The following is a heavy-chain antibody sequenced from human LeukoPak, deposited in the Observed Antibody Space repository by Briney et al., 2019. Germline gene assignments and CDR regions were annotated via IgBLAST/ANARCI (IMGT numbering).Heavy chain of an antibody. CDR3: ARDYGDYKIDAFDI. J-gene: IGHJ3*02. CDR1: GFTFSSYW. V-gene: IGHV3-7*01. D-gene: IGHD4-17*01. CDR2: IKQDGSEK. Sequence: GGSLRLSCAASGFTFSSYWMSWVRQAPGKGLEWVANIKQDGSEKYYVDSVKGRFTISRDNAKNSLYLQMNSLRAKDTAVYYCARDYGDYKIDAFDIWGQGTMVTVSS.